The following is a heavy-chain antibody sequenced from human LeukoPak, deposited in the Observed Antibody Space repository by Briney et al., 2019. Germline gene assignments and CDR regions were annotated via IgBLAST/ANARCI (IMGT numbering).Heavy chain of an antibody. D-gene: IGHD6-19*01. CDR1: GNSVNSGGYY. V-gene: IGHV4-31*03. J-gene: IGHJ3*02. Sequence: SETLSLTCTVSGNSVNSGGYYWSWIRQHPGKGLDWIGYIYYSGSTHYNPSLKSRVTISVDTSKNQFSLRLSSVTAADTAVYYCARLREYSSGINAFDIWGQGTMVTVSS. CDR2: IYYSGST. CDR3: ARLREYSSGINAFDI.